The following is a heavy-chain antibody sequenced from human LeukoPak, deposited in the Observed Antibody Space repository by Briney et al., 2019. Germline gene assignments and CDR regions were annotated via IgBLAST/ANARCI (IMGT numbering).Heavy chain of an antibody. D-gene: IGHD6-13*01. CDR2: VQYSGST. CDR1: GGSISSGDYY. J-gene: IGHJ4*02. CDR3: TRRRGGTSSRDY. V-gene: IGHV4-39*01. Sequence: SETLSLTCTVSGGSISSGDYYWAWIRQPPGQGLEWIGNVQYSGSTYYDPSLKSRVTISLDTSKNQFSLRLSSVTAADTSMYYCTRRRGGTSSRDYWGQGTLVTVSS.